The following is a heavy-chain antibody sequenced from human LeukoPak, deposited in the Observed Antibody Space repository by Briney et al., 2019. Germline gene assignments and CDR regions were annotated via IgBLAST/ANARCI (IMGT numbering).Heavy chain of an antibody. J-gene: IGHJ4*02. CDR2: INHRGST. CDR1: GGSFRGYY. CDR3: ARGDILTGYSN. Sequence: PSETLSLTCAVYGGSFRGYYWSWIRQPPGKGLEWIGEINHRGSTKYNPSLKSRVTISVDTSKNQFSLNLRSATAADTAVYYCARGDILTGYSNWGQGTLVTVSS. D-gene: IGHD3-9*01. V-gene: IGHV4-34*01.